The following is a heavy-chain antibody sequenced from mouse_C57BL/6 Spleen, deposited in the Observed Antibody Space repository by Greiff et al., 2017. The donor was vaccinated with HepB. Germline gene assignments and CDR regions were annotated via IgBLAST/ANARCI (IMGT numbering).Heavy chain of an antibody. J-gene: IGHJ2*01. V-gene: IGHV5-4*01. CDR3: ARGGDNDYFDY. Sequence: EVQLKESGGGLVKPGGSLKLSCAASGFTFSSYAMSWVRQTPEKRLEWVATISDGGSYTYYPDNVKGRFTISRDNAKNNLYLQMSHLKSEDTAMYYCARGGDNDYFDYWGQGTTLTVSS. CDR2: ISDGGSYT. D-gene: IGHD3-3*01. CDR1: GFTFSSYA.